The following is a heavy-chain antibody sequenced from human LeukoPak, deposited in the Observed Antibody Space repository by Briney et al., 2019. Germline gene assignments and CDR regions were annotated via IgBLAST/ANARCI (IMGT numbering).Heavy chain of an antibody. CDR2: ISSSSSYI. CDR1: GFTFSSYS. J-gene: IGHJ3*02. CDR3: ARADPRTSSGYYFDAFDI. D-gene: IGHD3-22*01. Sequence: GGSLRLSCAASGFTFSSYSMNWVRQAPGKGLEWVSSISSSSSYIYYADSVKGRFTISRDNAKNSLYLQMNSLRAEDTAVYYCARADPRTSSGYYFDAFDIWGQGTMVTVSS. V-gene: IGHV3-21*01.